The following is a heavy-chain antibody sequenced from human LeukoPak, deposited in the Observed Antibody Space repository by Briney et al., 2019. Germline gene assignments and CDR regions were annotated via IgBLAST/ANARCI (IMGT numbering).Heavy chain of an antibody. D-gene: IGHD5-18*01. CDR3: ARDRGTAMVADAFDI. V-gene: IGHV3-33*08. CDR2: IWYDGSNK. Sequence: PGGSLRLSCAASGFTFSSYSMNWVRQAPGKGLEWVAVIWYDGSNKYYADSVKGRFTISSDNSKNTLYLQMNSLRAEDTAVYYCARDRGTAMVADAFDIWGQGTMVTVSS. J-gene: IGHJ3*02. CDR1: GFTFSSYS.